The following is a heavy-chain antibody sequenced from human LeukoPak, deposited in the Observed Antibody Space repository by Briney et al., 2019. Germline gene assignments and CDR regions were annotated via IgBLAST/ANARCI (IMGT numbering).Heavy chain of an antibody. Sequence: GGSLRLSCAASGFPFNAYWMTWVRQAPGKGLEWVANIRQDGDTKYYVDSVKGRFTISRGNAMNSLYLQMNSLRAEDTAIYYCARSLPYGTTWYGRSDFWGQGTLVTVFS. D-gene: IGHD6-13*01. CDR2: IRQDGDTK. J-gene: IGHJ4*02. V-gene: IGHV3-7*03. CDR3: ARSLPYGTTWYGRSDF. CDR1: GFPFNAYW.